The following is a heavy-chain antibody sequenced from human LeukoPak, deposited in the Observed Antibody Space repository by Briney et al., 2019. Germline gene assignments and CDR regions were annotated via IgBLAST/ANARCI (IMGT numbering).Heavy chain of an antibody. D-gene: IGHD6-19*01. J-gene: IGHJ4*02. V-gene: IGHV1-24*01. Sequence: GASVKVSCKVSGYTLTELFMHWVRQAPGKGLEWMGGFDPEDGETIYAQKFQGRVTMTEDTSTDTAYMELSSLRSEDTAVYYCATDPQSSGWSFPFGYWGQGTLVTVSS. CDR2: FDPEDGET. CDR1: GYTLTELF. CDR3: ATDPQSSGWSFPFGY.